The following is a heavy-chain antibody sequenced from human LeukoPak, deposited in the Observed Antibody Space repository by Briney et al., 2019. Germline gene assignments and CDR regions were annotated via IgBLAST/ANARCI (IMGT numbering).Heavy chain of an antibody. CDR1: GGSISSGGYY. D-gene: IGHD5-12*01. Sequence: PSQTLSLTCTVSGGSISSGGYYWSWIRQHPGKGLEWIGYIYYSGSTYYNPSLKSRVTISVDTSRNQFSLNLRSVTAADTAVYYCARGGGGYDDFDYWGQGTLVTVSS. CDR3: ARGGGGYDDFDY. V-gene: IGHV4-31*03. J-gene: IGHJ4*02. CDR2: IYYSGST.